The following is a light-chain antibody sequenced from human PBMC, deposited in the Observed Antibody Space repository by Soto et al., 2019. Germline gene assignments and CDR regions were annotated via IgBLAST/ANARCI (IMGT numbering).Light chain of an antibody. CDR3: CSYAGNSPYV. V-gene: IGLV2-23*01. CDR1: SSDVGSYNL. Sequence: QSALAQPASVSGSPGQSITISCTGTSSDVGSYNLVSWYQQHPGKAPKLMIYEGSKRPSGVSNRFSGSKSGNTASLTISGRQAEDEADYYCCSYAGNSPYVFGTGTKVTV. CDR2: EGS. J-gene: IGLJ1*01.